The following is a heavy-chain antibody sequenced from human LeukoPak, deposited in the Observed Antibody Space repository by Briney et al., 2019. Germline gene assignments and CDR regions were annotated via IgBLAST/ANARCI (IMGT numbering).Heavy chain of an antibody. Sequence: GGSLRLSCAASGFTFSSYWMSWVRQAPGKGLEWVANIKQDGSEKYYVDSVKGRFTISRDNAKNSLYLQMNSLRAEDTAVYYCARDDWNYYYYGMDVWPRDHGHRLL. CDR1: GFTFSSYW. J-gene: IGHJ6*02. CDR2: IKQDGSEK. V-gene: IGHV3-7*03. D-gene: IGHD1-1*01. CDR3: ARDDWNYYYYGMDV.